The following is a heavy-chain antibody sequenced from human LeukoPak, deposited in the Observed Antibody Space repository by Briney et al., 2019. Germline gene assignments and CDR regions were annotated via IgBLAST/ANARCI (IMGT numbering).Heavy chain of an antibody. V-gene: IGHV3-23*01. CDR3: AIRGVVIRVILVGFHKEAYYFDS. CDR2: ISDSAGGA. D-gene: IGHD3-22*01. CDR1: GITLSNHG. J-gene: IGHJ4*02. Sequence: GGSLRLSCAVSGITLSNHGMSWVRQAPGKGLEWVAGISDSAGGANDADSVKGRYTISRHNSNTTLYLQMNRLKAEDTAVYFCAIRGVVIRVILVGFHKEAYYFDSWGQGALVTVSS.